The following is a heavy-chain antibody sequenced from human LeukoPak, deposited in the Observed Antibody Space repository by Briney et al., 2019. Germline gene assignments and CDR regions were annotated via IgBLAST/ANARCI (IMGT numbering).Heavy chain of an antibody. V-gene: IGHV5-51*01. CDR1: RHSSTTYS. CDR2: QLPGEFDT. CDR3: GRLITMVRGPLDY. D-gene: IGHD3-10*01. Sequence: GQALTIACPGSRHSSTTYSIAWAGHITRQGLGWIGSQLPGEFDTRNRPSLQGQVTLSADTSISTAYLKWSRLKASDTAMYYSGRLITMVRGPLDYWGQGALVTVSS. J-gene: IGHJ4*02.